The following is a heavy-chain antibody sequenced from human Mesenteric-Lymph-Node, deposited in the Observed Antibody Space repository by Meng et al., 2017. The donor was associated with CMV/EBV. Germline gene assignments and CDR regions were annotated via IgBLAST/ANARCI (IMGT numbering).Heavy chain of an antibody. J-gene: IGHJ6*02. D-gene: IGHD2-8*01. CDR1: GGSFSGYY. V-gene: IGHV4-34*01. Sequence: SETLSLTCAVYGGSFSGYYWSWIRQPPGKGLEWIGEINHSGSTNDNPSLKSRVTITLDTPKNQFSLKLTSVTAADTAVYYCSRSTFVHRGKMGVDYGMDVWGQGTTVTVSS. CDR3: SRSTFVHRGKMGVDYGMDV. CDR2: INHSGST.